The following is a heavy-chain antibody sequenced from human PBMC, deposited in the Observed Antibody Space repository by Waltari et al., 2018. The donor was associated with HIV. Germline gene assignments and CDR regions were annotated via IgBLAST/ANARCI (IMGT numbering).Heavy chain of an antibody. Sequence: EVQLVESGGGLVKPGGSLRLSCAASGFTFSSYTMNWVRQAPGKGLEGVPSITSDSGSTYYADSVKGRFTISRDNARNALYLQMNSLRAEDTAVYYCASLTPITMIRGAYFYYGMDVWGQGTTVTVSS. CDR1: GFTFSSYT. CDR3: ASLTPITMIRGAYFYYGMDV. CDR2: ITSDSGST. J-gene: IGHJ6*02. V-gene: IGHV3-21*01. D-gene: IGHD3-10*01.